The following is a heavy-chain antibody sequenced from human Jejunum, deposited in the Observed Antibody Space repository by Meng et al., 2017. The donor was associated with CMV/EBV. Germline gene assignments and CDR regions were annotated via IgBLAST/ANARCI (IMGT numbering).Heavy chain of an antibody. Sequence: SGFSLSSFGMPGVRQDPGKGLEWVTFIQCNGKNEYYADSVKGRFTVSRDTSRNTLYLQMNSLISDDTAVYYCTKAGSELDLFSHYWGQGTLVTVSS. CDR2: IQCNGKNE. J-gene: IGHJ4*02. CDR3: TKAGSELDLFSHY. D-gene: IGHD1-26*01. V-gene: IGHV3-30*02. CDR1: GFSLSSFG.